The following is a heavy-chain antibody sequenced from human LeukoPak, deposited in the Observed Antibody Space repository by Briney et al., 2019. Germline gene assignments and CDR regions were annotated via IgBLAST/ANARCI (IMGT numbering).Heavy chain of an antibody. CDR1: GYTFTSYD. D-gene: IGHD3-3*01. Sequence: ASVKVSCKASGYTFTSYDINWVRQATGQGLEWMRWMNPNSGNTGYAQKFQGRVTMTRNTSISTAYMELSSLRSEDTAVYYCARCRAYDFWSGYNYYYYMDVWGKGTTVTVSS. CDR3: ARCRAYDFWSGYNYYYYMDV. J-gene: IGHJ6*03. CDR2: MNPNSGNT. V-gene: IGHV1-8*01.